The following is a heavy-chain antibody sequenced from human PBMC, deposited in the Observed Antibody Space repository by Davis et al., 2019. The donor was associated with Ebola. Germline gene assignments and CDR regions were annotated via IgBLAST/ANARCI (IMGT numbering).Heavy chain of an antibody. D-gene: IGHD1-1*01. CDR1: GHTFTGYY. J-gene: IGHJ4*02. V-gene: IGHV1/OR15-2*02. Sequence: ASVKVSCKASGHTFTGYYMHWVRQAPGQGLEWMGWINTYSGNTNYAQRFQGRVTMARDTSTSTAYMELTSLKSDDTAVYYCARDEWYSLRDWGQGTLVSVSS. CDR3: ARDEWYSLRD. CDR2: INTYSGNT.